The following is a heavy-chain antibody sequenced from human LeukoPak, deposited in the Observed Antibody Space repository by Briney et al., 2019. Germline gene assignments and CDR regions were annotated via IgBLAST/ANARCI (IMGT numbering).Heavy chain of an antibody. Sequence: GRSLRLSCAASGFTFSSYAMHWVRQAPGKGLEWVAVISYDGSNKYYADSVKGRFTISRDNSKNTLYLQMNSLRAEDTAVYYCATWYYYDSSGYLTVPSSKKKKPAFDIWGQGTMVTVSS. CDR1: GFTFSSYA. J-gene: IGHJ3*02. CDR2: ISYDGSNK. D-gene: IGHD3-22*01. V-gene: IGHV3-30-3*01. CDR3: ATWYYYDSSGYLTVPSSKKKKPAFDI.